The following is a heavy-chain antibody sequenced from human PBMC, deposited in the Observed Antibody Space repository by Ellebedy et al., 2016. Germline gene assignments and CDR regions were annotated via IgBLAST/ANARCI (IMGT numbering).Heavy chain of an antibody. CDR3: ARDLGYSGYEGGYFDY. D-gene: IGHD5-12*01. Sequence: SETLSLTCTVSGGSISSYYWSWIRQPPGKGLEWIGYIYYSGSTNYNPSLKSRVTISVDTSKNQFSLKLSSVTAADTAVYYCARDLGYSGYEGGYFDYWGQGTLVTVSS. CDR1: GGSISSYY. CDR2: IYYSGST. V-gene: IGHV4-59*01. J-gene: IGHJ4*02.